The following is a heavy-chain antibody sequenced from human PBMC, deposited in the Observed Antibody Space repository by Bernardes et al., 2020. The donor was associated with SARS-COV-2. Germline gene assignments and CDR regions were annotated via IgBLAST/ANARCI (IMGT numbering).Heavy chain of an antibody. CDR1: GFTFSSYW. CDR2: INSDGSST. CDR3: ARFSNYYYYYGMDV. Sequence: GGSLRLFCAASGFTFSSYWMHWVRQAPGKGLVWVSRINSDGSSTSYADSVKGRFTISRDNAKNTLYLQMNSLRAEDTAVYYCARFSNYYYYYGMDVWGQGTTVTVSS. J-gene: IGHJ6*02. V-gene: IGHV3-74*01.